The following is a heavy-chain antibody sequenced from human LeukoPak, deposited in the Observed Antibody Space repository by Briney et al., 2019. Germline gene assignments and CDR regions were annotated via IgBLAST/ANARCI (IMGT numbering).Heavy chain of an antibody. CDR2: ISANNGNA. CDR3: ARDVSHRLFYDSSGYYILFDY. V-gene: IGHV1-18*01. Sequence: GASVKVSCKASGYMFSSYGISWVRQAPGQGLEWMGWISANNGNANYAQKLQGRVTMTRDTSTSTAYMELRSLGSDDTAVYYCARDVSHRLFYDSSGYYILFDYWGQGTLVTVSS. D-gene: IGHD3-22*01. J-gene: IGHJ4*02. CDR1: GYMFSSYG.